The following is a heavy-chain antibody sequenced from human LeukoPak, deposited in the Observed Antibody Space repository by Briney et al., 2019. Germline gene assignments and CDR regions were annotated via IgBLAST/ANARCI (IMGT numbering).Heavy chain of an antibody. CDR1: GVSISSYY. CDR3: ARGGHIVVVPAAIRFAP. CDR2: IYYSGST. D-gene: IGHD2-2*01. Sequence: KPSETLSLTCTVSGVSISSYYWSWVRQPPGKGLEWIGYIYYSGSTNYNPSLKSRVTISVDTSKNQFSLKLSSVTAADTAVYYRARGGHIVVVPAAIRFAPWVQRSIVSVSS. J-gene: IGHJ5*02. V-gene: IGHV4-59*01.